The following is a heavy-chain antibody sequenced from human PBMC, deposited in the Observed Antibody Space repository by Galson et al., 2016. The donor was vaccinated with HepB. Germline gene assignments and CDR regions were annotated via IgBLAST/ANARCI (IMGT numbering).Heavy chain of an antibody. V-gene: IGHV3-23*01. D-gene: IGHD3-22*01. J-gene: IGHJ4*02. CDR2: VTGTGEST. Sequence: SLRLSCATSGFSSNDRAMNWARQAPGRGLEWVSGVTGTGESTYYTDSVKGRFTISRDNSKNTLYLQMNSLRAEDTAIYYCANVSPYYYDKSGYYWGQGTLVTVSS. CDR3: ANVSPYYYDKSGYY. CDR1: GFSSNDRA.